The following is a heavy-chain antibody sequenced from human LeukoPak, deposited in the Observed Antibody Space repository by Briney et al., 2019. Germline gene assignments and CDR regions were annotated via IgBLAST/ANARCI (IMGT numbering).Heavy chain of an antibody. CDR1: GYTFTSYD. Sequence: GGPVKVSCKASGYTFTSYDINWVRQATGQGLEWMGWMNPNSGNTGYAQKFQGRVTMTRNTSISTAYMELSSLRSEDTAVYYCASPHDSSDWYYFDYWGQGTLVTVSS. CDR2: MNPNSGNT. V-gene: IGHV1-8*01. CDR3: ASPHDSSDWYYFDY. J-gene: IGHJ4*02. D-gene: IGHD6-19*01.